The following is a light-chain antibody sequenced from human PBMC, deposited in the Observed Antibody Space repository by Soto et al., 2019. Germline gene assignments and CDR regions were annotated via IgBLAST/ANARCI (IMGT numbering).Light chain of an antibody. V-gene: IGKV1-9*01. CDR2: AAS. CDR1: QGISPF. CDR3: QQVISYPPG. J-gene: IGKJ3*01. Sequence: DIQLTQSPSFRLALEGAEVTITCRASQGISPFFAWYQQRPGKAPKLLIYAASTLQSGVPSRFSGSGSGTEFTLTISSLQPEDFATYYCQQVISYPPGFGPGTKVDIK.